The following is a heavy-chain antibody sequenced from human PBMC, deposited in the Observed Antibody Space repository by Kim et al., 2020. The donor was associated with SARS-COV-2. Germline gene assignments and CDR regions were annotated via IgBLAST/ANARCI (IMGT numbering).Heavy chain of an antibody. Sequence: SETLSLTCAVYGGSFSGYYWSWIRQPPGKGLEWIGEINHSGSTNYNPSLKSRVTISVDTSKNQFSLKLSSVTAADTAVYYCARGMTYRSGRAGWFDPWGQGTLVTVSS. J-gene: IGHJ5*02. CDR2: INHSGST. D-gene: IGHD3-3*01. CDR3: ARGMTYRSGRAGWFDP. V-gene: IGHV4-34*01. CDR1: GGSFSGYY.